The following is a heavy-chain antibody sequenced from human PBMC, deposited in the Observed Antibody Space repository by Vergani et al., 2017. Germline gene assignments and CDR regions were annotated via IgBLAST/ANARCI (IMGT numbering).Heavy chain of an antibody. D-gene: IGHD3-3*01. CDR1: GGSISSSSYY. Sequence: QLQLQESGPGLVKPSETLSLTCTVSGGSISSSSYYWGWIRQPPGKGLEWIGIIYYSGSTYYNPSLKSRVTISVDTSKNHFSLKLSSVTAADTAVYYCARITIFGVVIASGAFDIWGQGTMVTVSS. V-gene: IGHV4-39*02. J-gene: IGHJ3*02. CDR2: IYYSGST. CDR3: ARITIFGVVIASGAFDI.